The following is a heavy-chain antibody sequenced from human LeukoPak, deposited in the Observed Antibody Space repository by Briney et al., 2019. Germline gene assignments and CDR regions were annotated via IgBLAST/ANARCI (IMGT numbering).Heavy chain of an antibody. CDR1: GGSISSSSYY. CDR3: ARVEMATPMYYFDY. J-gene: IGHJ4*02. Sequence: SETLSLTCTVSGGSISSSSYYWGWLRQPPGKGLEWIGSIYYSGSTYYNPSLKSRVTISVDTSKNQFSLKLSSVTAADTAVYYCARVEMATPMYYFDYWGQGTLVTVSS. D-gene: IGHD5-24*01. CDR2: IYYSGST. V-gene: IGHV4-39*07.